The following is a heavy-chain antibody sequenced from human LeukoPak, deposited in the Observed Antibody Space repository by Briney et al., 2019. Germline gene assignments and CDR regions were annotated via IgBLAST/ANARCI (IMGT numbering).Heavy chain of an antibody. CDR3: AREFSGYAFDI. D-gene: IGHD5-12*01. J-gene: IGHJ3*02. CDR2: ISDDGTRK. Sequence: GGSLRLFCAASGFTFSSYGIHWVRLAPGKGLEWVAVISDDGTRKYYADSVQGRFTISRDNSKNTLYLQMNSLSAEDMALYYCAREFSGYAFDIWGQGTLVTVSS. CDR1: GFTFSSYG. V-gene: IGHV3-30*03.